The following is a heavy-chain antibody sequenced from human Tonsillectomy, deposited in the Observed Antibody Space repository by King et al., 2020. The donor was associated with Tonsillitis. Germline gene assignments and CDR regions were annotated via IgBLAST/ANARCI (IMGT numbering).Heavy chain of an antibody. CDR2: IYSGGST. Sequence: EVQLVESGGGLIQPGGSLRLSCAASGFTVSSNYMSWVRQAPGKGLEWVSVIYSGGSTYYADSVKGRFTISRDNSKNTLYLQMNSLRAEDTAVYYCARVFGDSSGYYYFHYYYGMDVWGQGTTVTVSS. V-gene: IGHV3-53*01. CDR1: GFTVSSNY. CDR3: ARVFGDSSGYYYFHYYYGMDV. D-gene: IGHD3-22*01. J-gene: IGHJ6*02.